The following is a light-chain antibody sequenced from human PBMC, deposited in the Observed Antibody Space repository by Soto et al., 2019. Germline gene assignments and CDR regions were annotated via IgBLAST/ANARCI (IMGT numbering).Light chain of an antibody. J-gene: IGKJ1*01. V-gene: IGKV3-15*01. CDR2: GAS. Sequence: EMVVTQSPATLSVSPGERATLSCRASQSVATNLAWYQHKPGQAPRLLIYGASTRATGISDRFSGSGSGTEFTLTISSLQSEDFAVYYCQQYNRWPLWTFGQGTKVEIK. CDR3: QQYNRWPLWT. CDR1: QSVATN.